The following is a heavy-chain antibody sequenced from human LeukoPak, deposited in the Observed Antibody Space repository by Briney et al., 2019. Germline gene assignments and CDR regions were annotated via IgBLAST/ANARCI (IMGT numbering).Heavy chain of an antibody. V-gene: IGHV3-23*01. CDR3: AKEIPLTPACDY. D-gene: IGHD2-15*01. CDR1: GFIFSSYP. CDR2: ISDTGERT. Sequence: GGSLRLSFAASGFIFSSYPMSWVRQAPGKGLEWVAAISDTGERTYFADSVKGRFTVSRDNSKKTVSLHMDSLRADDTAVYYCAKEIPLTPACDYWGKGTLVTVSS. J-gene: IGHJ4*02.